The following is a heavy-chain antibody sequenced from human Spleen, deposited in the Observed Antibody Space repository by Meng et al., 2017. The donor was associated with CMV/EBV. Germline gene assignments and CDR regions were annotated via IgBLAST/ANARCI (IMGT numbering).Heavy chain of an antibody. V-gene: IGHV3-21*01. J-gene: IGHJ6*02. Sequence: GESLKISCVASGFTFSGYSMNWVRQTPGKGLEWVSSITSRSSNTYYSDSVKGRFTISRDNAENSLYLQMNSLRAEDTAVYYCAREDYYGIDVWGQGTRVTVSS. CDR2: ITSRSSNT. CDR3: AREDYYGIDV. CDR1: GFTFSGYS.